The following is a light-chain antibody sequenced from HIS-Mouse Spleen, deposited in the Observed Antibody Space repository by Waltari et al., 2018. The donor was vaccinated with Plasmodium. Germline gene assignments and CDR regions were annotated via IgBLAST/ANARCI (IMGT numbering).Light chain of an antibody. J-gene: IGKJ2*01. Sequence: EIVMTQYPATLSVSPGERATLSCRASQSVSSNLAWYQQKPGQPPKLLIYWASTRESGVPDRCSGSWSGTDFTLTISSLQAEDVAVYYCQQYYSTPPYTFGQGTKLEIK. CDR3: QQYYSTPPYT. CDR2: WAS. CDR1: QSVSSN. V-gene: IGKV4-1*01.